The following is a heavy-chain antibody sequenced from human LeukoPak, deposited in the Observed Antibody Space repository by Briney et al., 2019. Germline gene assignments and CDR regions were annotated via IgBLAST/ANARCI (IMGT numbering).Heavy chain of an antibody. V-gene: IGHV3-23*01. D-gene: IGHD2-2*01. Sequence: PGGSLRLSCAASGFTFSSCAMRWVRQAPGKGLEWVSGISGSGGSTYYADSVKGRFTISRDNSKNTLYLQMNSLRAEDTAVYYCARSRTGYCSSTSCFDAFDIWGQGTMVTVSS. CDR2: ISGSGGST. CDR1: GFTFSSCA. J-gene: IGHJ3*02. CDR3: ARSRTGYCSSTSCFDAFDI.